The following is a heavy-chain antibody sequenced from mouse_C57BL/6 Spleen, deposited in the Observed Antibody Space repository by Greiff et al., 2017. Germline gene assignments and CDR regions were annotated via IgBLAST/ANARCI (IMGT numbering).Heavy chain of an antibody. CDR2: IYPGNSDT. J-gene: IGHJ4*01. D-gene: IGHD2-5*01. V-gene: IGHV1-5*01. CDR1: GYTFTSYW. CDR3: TRSTIVTTYYAMDY. Sequence: VQLQQSGTVLARPGASVKMSCKTSGYTFTSYWMHWVKQRPGQGLEWIGAIYPGNSDTSYNQKFKGKAKLTAVTSASTAYMERSSLTNEDSAVYYCTRSTIVTTYYAMDYWGQGTSVTVSS.